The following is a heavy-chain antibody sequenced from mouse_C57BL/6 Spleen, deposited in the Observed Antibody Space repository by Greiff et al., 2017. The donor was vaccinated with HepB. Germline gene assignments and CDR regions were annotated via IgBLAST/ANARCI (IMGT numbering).Heavy chain of an antibody. Sequence: VKLVESGPGLVAPSQSLSITCTVSGFSLTSYAISWVRQPPGKGLEWLGVIWTGGGTNYNSALKSRLSISKDNSKSQVFLKMNSLHTDDTARYYCARIITTVVGAMDYWGQGTSVTVSS. V-gene: IGHV2-9-1*01. CDR3: ARIITTVVGAMDY. J-gene: IGHJ4*01. CDR2: IWTGGGT. D-gene: IGHD1-1*01. CDR1: GFSLTSYA.